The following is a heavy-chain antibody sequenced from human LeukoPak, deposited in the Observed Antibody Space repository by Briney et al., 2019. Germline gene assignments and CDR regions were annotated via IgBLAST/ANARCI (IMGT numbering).Heavy chain of an antibody. CDR2: ISSSSSTI. Sequence: GSLRLSCAASGFTFSSYNMNWVRQAPGKGLEWVSYISSSSSTIYYADSVKGRFTISRDNAKNSLYLQMNSLRAEDTAVYYCARGPHGLREPFDYWGQGTLVTVSS. CDR1: GFTFSSYN. CDR3: ARGPHGLREPFDY. V-gene: IGHV3-48*04. J-gene: IGHJ4*02. D-gene: IGHD1-14*01.